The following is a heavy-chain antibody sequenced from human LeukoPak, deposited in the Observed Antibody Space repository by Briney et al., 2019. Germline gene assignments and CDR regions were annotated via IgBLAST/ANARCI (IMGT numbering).Heavy chain of an antibody. Sequence: ASVKVSCKASGYTFTGYYMHWVRQAPGQGLEWMGWINPNSGGTNYAQKFQGRVTMTRDTPISTAYMELSRLRSDDTAVYYCARDIVVVPAADDAFDIWGQGTMVTVPS. D-gene: IGHD2-2*01. J-gene: IGHJ3*02. CDR1: GYTFTGYY. CDR3: ARDIVVVPAADDAFDI. V-gene: IGHV1-2*02. CDR2: INPNSGGT.